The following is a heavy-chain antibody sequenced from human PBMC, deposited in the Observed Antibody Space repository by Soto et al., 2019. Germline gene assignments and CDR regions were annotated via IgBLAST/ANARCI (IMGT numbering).Heavy chain of an antibody. J-gene: IGHJ2*01. CDR3: ARDNGCSGGSCITDWYCDL. CDR1: GFTFSSYG. Sequence: QVQLVESGGGVVQPGRSLRLSCAPSGFTFSSYGMHLVRQAPGKGLEWVAVIWYDGSNKYYADSVQGRFTISRDNSKNTLYLQMNSLRDEDAAVYYCARDNGCSGGSCITDWYCDLWGRGTLVTVPS. D-gene: IGHD2-15*01. V-gene: IGHV3-33*01. CDR2: IWYDGSNK.